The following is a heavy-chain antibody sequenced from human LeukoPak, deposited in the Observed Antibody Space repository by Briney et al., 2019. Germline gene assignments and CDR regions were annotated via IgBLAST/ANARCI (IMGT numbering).Heavy chain of an antibody. CDR2: ISYDGINK. V-gene: IGHV3-30*03. Sequence: GGSLRLSCAASGFTFSDYGMHWVRQAPGKGLEWVAVISYDGINKYYADSVKGRFTISRDNSKNTLYLQMNSLRAVDTAVYYCARVAIAAAQGRGSFNWFDPWGQGTLVTVSS. D-gene: IGHD6-13*01. CDR1: GFTFSDYG. CDR3: ARVAIAAAQGRGSFNWFDP. J-gene: IGHJ5*02.